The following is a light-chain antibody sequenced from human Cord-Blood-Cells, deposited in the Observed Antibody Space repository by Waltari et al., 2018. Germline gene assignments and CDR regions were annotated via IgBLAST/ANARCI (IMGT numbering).Light chain of an antibody. CDR2: GAS. CDR1: QSVSSN. J-gene: IGKJ5*01. CDR3: QQYNNWIT. Sequence: EIVMTQSPATLSVSPGDRATLSCRASQSVSSNLAWYQQKPGQAPMLLIYGASTRATGIPARFSGSGSGTEFTLTISSLQSEDFAVYYCQQYNNWITFGQGTRLEIK. V-gene: IGKV3-15*01.